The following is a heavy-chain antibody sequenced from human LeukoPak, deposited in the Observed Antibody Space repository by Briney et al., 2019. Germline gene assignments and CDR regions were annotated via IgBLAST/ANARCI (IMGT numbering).Heavy chain of an antibody. V-gene: IGHV3-48*03. CDR1: GFTFSSYE. Sequence: GGSLRLSCAASGFTFSSYEMNWVRQAPGKGLEWVSYISSSGSTIYYADSVKGRFTISRDNAKNSLYLQMNSLRAEDTAVYYCARDGDYYDRSLGYWGQGTLVTVSS. CDR3: ARDGDYYDRSLGY. CDR2: ISSSGSTI. D-gene: IGHD3-22*01. J-gene: IGHJ4*02.